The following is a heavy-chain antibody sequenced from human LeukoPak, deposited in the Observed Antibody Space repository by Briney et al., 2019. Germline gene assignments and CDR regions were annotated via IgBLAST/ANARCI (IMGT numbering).Heavy chain of an antibody. CDR1: GFTFSSYW. J-gene: IGHJ6*02. Sequence: PGGSLRLSCAASGFTFSSYWMHWVRQGLGKGLVWVSRINSDGSSTRYADSVKGRFTISRDNAKNTLYLQMNSLSAEDTAVYYCARGSYSHYGMDVWGQGTTVTVSS. CDR3: ARGSYSHYGMDV. CDR2: INSDGSST. D-gene: IGHD1-26*01. V-gene: IGHV3-74*01.